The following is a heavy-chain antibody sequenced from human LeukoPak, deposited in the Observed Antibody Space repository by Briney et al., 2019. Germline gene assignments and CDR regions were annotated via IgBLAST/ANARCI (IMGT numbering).Heavy chain of an antibody. J-gene: IGHJ5*01. D-gene: IGHD1-14*01. CDR1: GITLSNYG. Sequence: GGSLRLSCAVSGITLSNYGMSWVRQAPGKRLEWVAGISGSGGGTNYADSVKGRFTISRDNPKNTLYLQMNSLRAEDTAVYYCARDETNGFDSWGQGTQVTVSS. CDR3: ARDETNGFDS. CDR2: ISGSGGGT. V-gene: IGHV3-23*01.